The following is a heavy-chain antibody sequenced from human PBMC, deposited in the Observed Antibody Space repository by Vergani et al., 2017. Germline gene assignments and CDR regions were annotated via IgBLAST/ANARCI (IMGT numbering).Heavy chain of an antibody. J-gene: IGHJ5*02. CDR1: GFTFSSYA. D-gene: IGHD2-2*01. V-gene: IGHV3-30*01. CDR2: ISYDGRNK. CDR3: ARGYVPAAAIGLFDP. Sequence: QVQLVESGGGVVQPGRYLRLSCAASGFTFSSYAMHWVRQAPGKGLEWVAVISYDGRNKYYADSVKGRFTISRDNSKNTLYLQLNSLRAEDTAVYYCARGYVPAAAIGLFDPWGQGTLVTVSS.